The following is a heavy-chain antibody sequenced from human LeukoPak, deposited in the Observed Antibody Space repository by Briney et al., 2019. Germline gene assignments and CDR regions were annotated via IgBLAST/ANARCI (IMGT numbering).Heavy chain of an antibody. V-gene: IGHV4-39*01. CDR1: GGSISSSSYC. CDR3: ANIGIQLWLSDY. CDR2: IYYSGST. Sequence: KPSETLSLTCTFTGGSISSSSYCWAWIRQPPGKGLEWIGSIYYSGSTYYNASLKSRVTISVDTAKNQLSLKLSSVTAADTAVYYCANIGIQLWLSDYWGQGTLVTVSS. J-gene: IGHJ4*02. D-gene: IGHD5-18*01.